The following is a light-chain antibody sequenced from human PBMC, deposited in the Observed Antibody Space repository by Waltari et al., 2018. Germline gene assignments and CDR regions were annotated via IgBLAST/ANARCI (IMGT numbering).Light chain of an antibody. CDR2: KAS. CDR1: QSILTW. CDR3: HQYNSYSPGLA. V-gene: IGKV1-5*03. Sequence: DIQMTQSHSTLSASVGDRVTITCRTSQSILTWLACYQQKPGKALRLLIYKASTLESGVPSRFSSSGSGTELTFPIRILQPDDIATYYCHQYNSYSPGLAIGGRAMIEIK. J-gene: IGKJ4*01.